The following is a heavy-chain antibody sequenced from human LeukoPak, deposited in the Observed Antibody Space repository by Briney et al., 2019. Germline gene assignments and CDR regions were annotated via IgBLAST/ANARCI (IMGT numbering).Heavy chain of an antibody. D-gene: IGHD3-10*01. Sequence: GGSLRLSCAASGFTFDDYGMRWVRQAPGKGLEWVSGINWNGGSTGYADSVKGRFTISRDNAKNSLYLQMNSLRAEDTAVYYCARDPGYYYGSGSYYTSRFDPWGQGTLVTVSS. J-gene: IGHJ5*02. CDR1: GFTFDDYG. CDR3: ARDPGYYYGSGSYYTSRFDP. CDR2: INWNGGST. V-gene: IGHV3-20*04.